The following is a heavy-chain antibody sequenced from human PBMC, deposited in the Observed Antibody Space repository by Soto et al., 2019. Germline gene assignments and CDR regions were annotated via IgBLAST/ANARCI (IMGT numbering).Heavy chain of an antibody. Sequence: DVPLLESGGGLVQSGGSLRLSCAASGLTFSTYAMSWFRQAPGKGLEWVSAISGDGGATFYADSVEGRFTISRDNSKTTLFRKMNNLRAEDTAIYYCARAGTGVSFDIWGQGTMVTVSP. CDR1: GLTFSTYA. J-gene: IGHJ3*02. D-gene: IGHD1-26*01. CDR3: ARAGTGVSFDI. CDR2: ISGDGGAT. V-gene: IGHV3-23*01.